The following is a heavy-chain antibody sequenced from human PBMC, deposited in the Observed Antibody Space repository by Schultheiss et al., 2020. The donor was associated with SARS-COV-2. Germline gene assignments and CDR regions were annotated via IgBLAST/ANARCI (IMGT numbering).Heavy chain of an antibody. J-gene: IGHJ4*02. V-gene: IGHV4-59*12. CDR2: IYYSGST. CDR1: GGSISSYY. D-gene: IGHD4-17*01. CDR3: ARDSYGDSNFDY. Sequence: SQTLSLTCTVSGGSISSYYWSWIRQPPGKGLEWIGYIYYSGSTYYNPSLKSRVTISVDTSKNQFSLKLSSVTAADTAVYYCARDSYGDSNFDYWGQGTLVTVSS.